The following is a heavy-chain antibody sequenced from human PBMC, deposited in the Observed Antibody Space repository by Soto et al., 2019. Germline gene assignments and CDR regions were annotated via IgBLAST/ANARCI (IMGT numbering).Heavy chain of an antibody. CDR1: GGSISSYY. CDR2: IYYSGST. V-gene: IGHV4-59*01. Sequence: SETLSLTCTGSGGSISSYYWSWIRQPPGKGLEWIGYIYYSGSTNYNPSLKSRVTISVDTSKNQFSLKLSSVTAADTAVYYCARGYSGYDRWSYFDYWGQGTLVTVS. J-gene: IGHJ4*02. CDR3: ARGYSGYDRWSYFDY. D-gene: IGHD5-12*01.